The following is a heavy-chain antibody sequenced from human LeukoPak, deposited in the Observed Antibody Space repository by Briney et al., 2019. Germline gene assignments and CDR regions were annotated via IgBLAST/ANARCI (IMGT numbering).Heavy chain of an antibody. J-gene: IGHJ4*02. V-gene: IGHV3-23*01. CDR3: AKGGSGSYTIDY. CDR2: ISGSGGST. CDR1: GFTFSSYA. Sequence: GGSLRLSCAASGFTFSSYAMSWVRQAPGKELEWVSAISGSGGSTYYADSVKGRFTISRDNSKNTLYLQMNSLRAEDTAVYYCAKGGSGSYTIDYWGQGTLVTVSS. D-gene: IGHD1-26*01.